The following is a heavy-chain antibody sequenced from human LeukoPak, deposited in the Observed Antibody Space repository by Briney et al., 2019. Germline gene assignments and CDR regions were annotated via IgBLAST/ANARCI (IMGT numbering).Heavy chain of an antibody. CDR3: ARDWYYDSSGYHDAFDT. D-gene: IGHD3-22*01. Sequence: ASVKVSCKASGYTFTSYGISWVRQAPGQGLEWMGWISAYNGNTNYAQKLQGRVTMTTDTSTSTAYMELRSLRSDDTAVYYCARDWYYDSSGYHDAFDTWGQGTMVTVSS. CDR2: ISAYNGNT. V-gene: IGHV1-18*01. J-gene: IGHJ3*02. CDR1: GYTFTSYG.